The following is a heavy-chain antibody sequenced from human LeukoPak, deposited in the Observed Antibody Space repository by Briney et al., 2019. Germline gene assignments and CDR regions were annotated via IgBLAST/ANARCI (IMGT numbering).Heavy chain of an antibody. Sequence: GGSLRLSCATSGSTFSYAMTWVRQAPGKGLEWVSVISTSGGYTYYADSVKGRSTISRDGSKNTLYLQMNSLRAEDTATYYCAKDRFSGKYYHYYGLDVWGQGTTVTVSS. V-gene: IGHV3-23*01. J-gene: IGHJ6*02. CDR3: AKDRFSGKYYHYYGLDV. D-gene: IGHD3-3*02. CDR2: ISTSGGYT. CDR1: GSTFSYA.